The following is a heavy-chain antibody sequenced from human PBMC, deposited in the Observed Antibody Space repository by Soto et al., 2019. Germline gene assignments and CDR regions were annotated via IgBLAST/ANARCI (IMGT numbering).Heavy chain of an antibody. D-gene: IGHD2-2*01. Sequence: QVQLVQSGAEVKKPGASVKVSCKVSGYTLTELSMHWVRQAPGKGLEWMGGFDPEDGETIYAQKFQGRVTMTEDTSTDTAYMELSSLRSEDTAVYYCATDGLRELVPAAMAGALDYWGQGTLVTVSS. V-gene: IGHV1-24*01. J-gene: IGHJ4*02. CDR2: FDPEDGET. CDR3: ATDGLRELVPAAMAGALDY. CDR1: GYTLTELS.